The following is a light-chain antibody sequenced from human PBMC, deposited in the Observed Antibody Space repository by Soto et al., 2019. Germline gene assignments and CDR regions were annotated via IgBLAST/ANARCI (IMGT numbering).Light chain of an antibody. Sequence: DIQMTQSPSTLSGSVGDRVTITCRASQTISSWLAWYQQKPGKAPKLLIYKASTLKSGVPSRFRGSGSGTEFTLTISSLQPDDFATYYCQRYKSYSEAFGQGTKVELK. CDR2: KAS. V-gene: IGKV1-5*03. J-gene: IGKJ1*01. CDR3: QRYKSYSEA. CDR1: QTISSW.